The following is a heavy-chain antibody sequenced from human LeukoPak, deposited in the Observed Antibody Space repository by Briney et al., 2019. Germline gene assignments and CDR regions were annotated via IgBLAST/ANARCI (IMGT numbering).Heavy chain of an antibody. CDR1: GCIFTSYW. CDR2: IYPGDSDT. D-gene: IGHD3-22*01. CDR3: ARQNYYDSSGYYGNDAFDI. Sequence: GESLKISCQGSGCIFTSYWIGGVRQMPGKGLEWMGIIYPGDSDTRYSPSFQGQVTISADKSISTAYLQWSSLKASDTAMYYCARQNYYDSSGYYGNDAFDIWGQGTMVTVSS. J-gene: IGHJ3*02. V-gene: IGHV5-51*01.